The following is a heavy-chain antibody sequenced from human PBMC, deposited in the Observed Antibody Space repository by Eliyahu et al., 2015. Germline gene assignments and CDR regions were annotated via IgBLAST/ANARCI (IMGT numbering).Heavy chain of an antibody. D-gene: IGHD1-26*01. CDR1: TFSSYG. CDR2: ISYDGSNK. J-gene: IGHJ4*02. CDR3: AKDLSVGATYFYFLSMDY. Sequence: TFSSYGMHWVRQALGKGLEWVAVISYDGSNKYYADSVKGRFTISRDNSKNTLYLQMNSLRAEDTAVYYCAKDLSVGATYFYFLSMDYWGQGTLVTVSS. V-gene: IGHV3-30*18.